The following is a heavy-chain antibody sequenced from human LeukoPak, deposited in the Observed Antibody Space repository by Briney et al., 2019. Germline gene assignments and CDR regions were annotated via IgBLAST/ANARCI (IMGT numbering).Heavy chain of an antibody. V-gene: IGHV1-69*04. CDR3: AGRYSSSWYEDY. D-gene: IGHD6-13*01. Sequence: SVKVSCKASGGTFSSYAISWVRQAPGQGLEWMGRIIPILGIANYAQKFQGRVTITADKSTSTAYMELSSLRSEDTAVYYCAGRYSSSWYEDYWGQGTLVTVSS. CDR1: GGTFSSYA. J-gene: IGHJ4*02. CDR2: IIPILGIA.